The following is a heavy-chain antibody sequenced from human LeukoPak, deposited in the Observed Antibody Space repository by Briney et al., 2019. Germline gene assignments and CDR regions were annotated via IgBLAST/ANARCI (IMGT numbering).Heavy chain of an antibody. CDR3: ASARHGDYVWDY. CDR1: GYSFTYW. D-gene: IGHD4-17*01. CDR2: IYSGDSHT. Sequence: GESLKISCKGSGYSFTYWICWDRQMPGRCLELMGIIYSGDSHTKYSPSFQGRVTISADKSISTAYLQWSSLEASDTAMYYCASARHGDYVWDYWGQGTLVTVSS. V-gene: IGHV5-51*01. J-gene: IGHJ4*02.